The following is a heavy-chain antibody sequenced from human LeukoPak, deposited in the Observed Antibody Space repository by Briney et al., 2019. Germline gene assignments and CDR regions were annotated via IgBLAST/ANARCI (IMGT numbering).Heavy chain of an antibody. V-gene: IGHV4-59*01. CDR2: IYYSGST. CDR1: GASISSYS. D-gene: IGHD6-13*01. J-gene: IGHJ4*02. CDR3: ARGMQQLYHFDS. Sequence: SETLSLTCAVSGASISSYSWSWIRQPPGKELEWIGYIYYSGSTNYNPSLKSRVTISVDTSKNQFSLKLSSVTAADTAVYYCARGMQQLYHFDSWGRGTLVTVSS.